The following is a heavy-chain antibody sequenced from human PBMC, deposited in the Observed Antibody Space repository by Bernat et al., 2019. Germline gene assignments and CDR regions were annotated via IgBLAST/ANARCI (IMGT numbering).Heavy chain of an antibody. CDR1: GGSFSGYY. CDR2: INHSGST. Sequence: QVQLQQWGAGLLKPSETLSLTCAVYGGSFSGYYWSWIRQPPGKGLEWIGEINHSGSTNYNPSLKSRVTISVDTSKNQFSLKLSSVTATDTAVYYCARGQRPTYYDFWSGYYTGDWFDPWGQGTLVTVSS. J-gene: IGHJ5*02. V-gene: IGHV4-34*01. CDR3: ARGQRPTYYDFWSGYYTGDWFDP. D-gene: IGHD3-3*01.